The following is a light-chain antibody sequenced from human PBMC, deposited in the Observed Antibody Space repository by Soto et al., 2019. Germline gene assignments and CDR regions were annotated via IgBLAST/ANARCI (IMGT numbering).Light chain of an antibody. CDR1: QSVSSN. V-gene: IGKV3-15*01. J-gene: IGKJ1*01. CDR2: GAS. Sequence: EVVMPQSPGTLSVSPGERATLSCRASQSVSSNFAWYEQKPGQAPRLLMYGASTRATGIPARFSGSGSGTEFTLTISSLQSEDIALYYCQKYHTWPRTFGQGTKVDIK. CDR3: QKYHTWPRT.